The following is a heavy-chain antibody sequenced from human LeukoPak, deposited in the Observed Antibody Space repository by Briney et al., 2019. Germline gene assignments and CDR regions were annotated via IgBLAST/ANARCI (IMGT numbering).Heavy chain of an antibody. CDR1: GFSFSHHV. J-gene: IGHJ4*02. V-gene: IGHV3-21*01. D-gene: IGHD5-24*01. CDR2: ISSSGDSI. Sequence: GGSLRLSCAASGFSFSHHVMNWVRQAPGKGLEWVSSISSSGDSIYYADSVKGRFTISRDNAKNSLYLLMNSLRAEDTAVYYCARGSRSRWLQSAFGYWGQGTLVMVSS. CDR3: ARGSRSRWLQSAFGY.